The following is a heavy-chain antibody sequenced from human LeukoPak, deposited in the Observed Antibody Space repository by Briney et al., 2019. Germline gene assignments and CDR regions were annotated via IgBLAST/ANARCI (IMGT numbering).Heavy chain of an antibody. CDR2: INPSGGST. CDR1: GYTFTSYF. Sequence: ASVKVSCKASGYTFTSYFIHWVRQAPGQGLEWMGIINPSGGSTNYAQKFQGRVTMTRDTSASAVYMELSSLRSEDTAVYYCATAKFGGNSYFDYWGQGTLVTVSS. V-gene: IGHV1-46*01. D-gene: IGHD4-23*01. CDR3: ATAKFGGNSYFDY. J-gene: IGHJ4*02.